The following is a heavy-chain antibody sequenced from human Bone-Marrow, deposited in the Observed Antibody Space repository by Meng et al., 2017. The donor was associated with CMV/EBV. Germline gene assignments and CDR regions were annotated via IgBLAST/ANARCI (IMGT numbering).Heavy chain of an antibody. Sequence: SCTVSGGSITSGNYYWTWIRQHPGKGLEWIGFIYHGGSTDYNPSLKSRLTISVDTSKNQFSLKLSSVTAADTAVYYCARDRFSITGTTYLGFGKDVWGQGTTVTVSS. J-gene: IGHJ6*02. CDR1: GGSITSGNYY. D-gene: IGHD1-7*01. CDR3: ARDRFSITGTTYLGFGKDV. CDR2: IYHGGST. V-gene: IGHV4-31*02.